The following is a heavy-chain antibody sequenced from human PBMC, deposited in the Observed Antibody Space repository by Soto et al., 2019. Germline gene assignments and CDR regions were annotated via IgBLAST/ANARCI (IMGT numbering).Heavy chain of an antibody. CDR3: ARDLVYGDYVDYFDY. D-gene: IGHD4-17*01. V-gene: IGHV1-69*13. CDR2: IIPIFGTA. Sequence: SVKVSCKASGYTFTSYYMHWVRQAPGQGLEWMGGIIPIFGTANYAQKFQGRVTITADESTSTAYMELSSLRSEDTAVYYCARDLVYGDYVDYFDYWGQGTLVTVSS. J-gene: IGHJ4*02. CDR1: GYTFTSYY.